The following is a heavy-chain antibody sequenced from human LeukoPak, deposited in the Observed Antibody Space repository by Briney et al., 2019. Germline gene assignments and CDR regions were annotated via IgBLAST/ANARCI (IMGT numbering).Heavy chain of an antibody. CDR3: AKVGRSGWYLNYFDY. J-gene: IGHJ4*02. V-gene: IGHV3-30*18. D-gene: IGHD6-19*01. CDR1: GYTFTSYY. CDR2: ISYDGSNK. Sequence: SCKASGYTFTSYYMHWVRQAPGKGLEWVAVISYDGSNKYYADSVKGRFTISRDNSKNTLYLQMNSLRAEDTAVYYCAKVGRSGWYLNYFDYWGQGTLVTVSS.